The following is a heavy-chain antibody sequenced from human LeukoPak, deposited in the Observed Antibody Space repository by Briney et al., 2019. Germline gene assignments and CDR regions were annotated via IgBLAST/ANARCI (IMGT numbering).Heavy chain of an antibody. J-gene: IGHJ4*02. CDR1: GYPFTKFA. V-gene: IGHV1-18*01. D-gene: IGHD6-25*01. CDR2: ISTYNGDT. Sequence: GASVKVSCKASGYPFTKFAINWARQAPGQGLEWMGWISTYNGDTEYAQKFQGRVTMTTDTSTTTAYLELRSLRSDDTAVYYCSRDPSNTSGWRAWGDYWGQGTLVTVSS. CDR3: SRDPSNTSGWRAWGDY.